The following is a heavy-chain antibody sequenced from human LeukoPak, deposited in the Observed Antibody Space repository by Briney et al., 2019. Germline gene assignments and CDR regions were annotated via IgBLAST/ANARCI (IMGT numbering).Heavy chain of an antibody. V-gene: IGHV4-39*01. D-gene: IGHD3-10*01. Sequence: SETLSLTCTVSGGSISSSSYYWGWIRQPPGKGLEWIGSIYYSGSTYYNPSLKSRVTISVDTSKNQFSLKLSSVTAADTAVYYCARSTVRGARPFDYWGQGTLVTVSS. CDR3: ARSTVRGARPFDY. CDR1: GGSISSSSYY. CDR2: IYYSGST. J-gene: IGHJ4*02.